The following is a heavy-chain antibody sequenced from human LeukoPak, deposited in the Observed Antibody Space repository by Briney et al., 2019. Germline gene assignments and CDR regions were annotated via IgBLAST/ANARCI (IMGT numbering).Heavy chain of an antibody. CDR3: ARERSSQSSWFDP. V-gene: IGHV4-59*12. CDR2: IYYSGST. J-gene: IGHJ5*02. Sequence: SETLSLTCTVSGGSISSYYWSWIRQPPGKGLEWIGYIYYSGSTYYNPSLKSRVTISVDTSKNQFSLRLSSVTAADTAVYYCARERSSQSSWFDPWGQGTLVTVSS. D-gene: IGHD4-17*01. CDR1: GGSISSYY.